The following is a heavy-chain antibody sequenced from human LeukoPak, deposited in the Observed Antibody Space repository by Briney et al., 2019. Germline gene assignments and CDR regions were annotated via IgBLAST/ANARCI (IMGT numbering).Heavy chain of an antibody. J-gene: IGHJ5*02. CDR2: INLNSGGT. D-gene: IGHD3-10*01. CDR3: ARDAEVVWFGEVRNSDP. Sequence: GASVKVSCKASGYTFTGYYMHWVRQAPGQGLEWMGWINLNSGGTNYAQKFQGRVTMTRDTSISTAYMEQSRLRSDDTAVYYCARDAEVVWFGEVRNSDPWSQGTLVTVSS. CDR1: GYTFTGYY. V-gene: IGHV1-2*02.